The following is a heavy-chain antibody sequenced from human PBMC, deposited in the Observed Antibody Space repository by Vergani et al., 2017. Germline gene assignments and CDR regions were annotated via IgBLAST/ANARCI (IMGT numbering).Heavy chain of an antibody. J-gene: IGHJ6*02. CDR2: IKQDGSDK. CDR1: GFTFSHYS. D-gene: IGHD2-15*01. Sequence: EVQMVESGGGLVKPGGSLRLSCVASGFTFSHYSMNWVRQAPGKGLEWVANIKQDGSDKFYVDSVKGRFTVSRDNAKNSLYLQMNSLRAEDTAVYYCARDRGGRGSSYYYGMDVWGQGTTVTVSS. V-gene: IGHV3-7*01. CDR3: ARDRGGRGSSYYYGMDV.